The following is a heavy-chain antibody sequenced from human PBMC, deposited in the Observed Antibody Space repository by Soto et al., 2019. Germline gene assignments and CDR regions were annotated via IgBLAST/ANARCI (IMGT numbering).Heavy chain of an antibody. J-gene: IGHJ3*01. CDR1: GFTFSTYT. CDR2: ISTSGDST. V-gene: IGHV3-21*01. CDR3: TRDGEPL. Sequence: AQLVESGGGLVKPGESLRLACAASGFTFSTYTLNWVRQAPGKGLEWVSSISTSGDSTYDEDSVRGRFTISRDSARATLYLQMDSLRVEDTAMYYCTRDGEPLWGPGTMVTVSS. D-gene: IGHD3-3*01.